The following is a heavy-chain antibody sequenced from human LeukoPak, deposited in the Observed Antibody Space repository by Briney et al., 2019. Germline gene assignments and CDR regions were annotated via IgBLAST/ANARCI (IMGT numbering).Heavy chain of an antibody. V-gene: IGHV3-23*01. CDR1: GFRFTNYA. CDR2: IGGSGVTK. D-gene: IGHD6-13*01. Sequence: GGSLRLSCAASGFRFTNYAMHWVRQAPGKGLEWVSTIGGSGVTKFYADSVEGRFTISRDNSNNALFLQMNSLRAEDMAIYYCARGASSWEYTTFDVWGQGTIVTVSS. J-gene: IGHJ3*01. CDR3: ARGASSWEYTTFDV.